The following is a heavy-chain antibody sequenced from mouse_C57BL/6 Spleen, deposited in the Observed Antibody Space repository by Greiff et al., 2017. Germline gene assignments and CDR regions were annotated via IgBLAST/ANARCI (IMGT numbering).Heavy chain of an antibody. J-gene: IGHJ4*01. CDR3: ASYTVATMDY. CDR1: GYTFTDYY. V-gene: IGHV1-26*01. Sequence: VQLQQSGPELVKPGASVKISCKASGYTFTDYYMNWVKQSHGKSLEWIGDINPNNGGTSYNQKFKGKATLTVDKSSSTAYMELRSLTSEDSAVYYCASYTVATMDYCGQGTSVTVSS. D-gene: IGHD1-1*01. CDR2: INPNNGGT.